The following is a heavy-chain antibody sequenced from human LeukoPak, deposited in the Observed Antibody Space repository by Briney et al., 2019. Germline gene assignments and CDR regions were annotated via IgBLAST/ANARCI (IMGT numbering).Heavy chain of an antibody. Sequence: TGGSLRLSCAASGFTFTSYTMHWVRQAPGKGLEWVAVMSYDGSDKYYTDSVKGRFTISRDNSKNTLYLQMNSLRAEDTAVYYCAKVGAAAGTYVDYWGQGTLVTVSS. D-gene: IGHD6-13*01. J-gene: IGHJ4*02. CDR3: AKVGAAAGTYVDY. CDR2: MSYDGSDK. V-gene: IGHV3-30*04. CDR1: GFTFTSYT.